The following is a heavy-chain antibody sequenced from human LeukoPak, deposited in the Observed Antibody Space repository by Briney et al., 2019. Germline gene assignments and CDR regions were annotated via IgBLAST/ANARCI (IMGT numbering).Heavy chain of an antibody. J-gene: IGHJ4*02. D-gene: IGHD2-21*02. CDR2: ISSSSSYI. CDR3: ARDYCGGDCYFSDY. V-gene: IGHV3-21*01. CDR1: GFTFSSYS. Sequence: TGGSLRLSCAASGFTFSSYSMNWARQAPGKGLEWVSSISSSSSYIYYADSVKGRFTISRDNAKNSLYLQMNSLRAEDTAVYYCARDYCGGDCYFSDYWGQGTLVTVSS.